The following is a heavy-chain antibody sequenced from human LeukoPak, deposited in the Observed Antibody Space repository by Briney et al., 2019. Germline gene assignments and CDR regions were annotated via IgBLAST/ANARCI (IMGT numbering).Heavy chain of an antibody. D-gene: IGHD2-2*01. CDR3: ARDSVVVPAAMTWYYYYGMDV. CDR2: ISAYNGNT. CDR1: GYTFTGYG. Sequence: ASVKVSCKASGYTFTGYGISRVRQAPGQGLEWMGWISAYNGNTNYAQKLQGRVTMTTDTSTSTAYMELRSLRSDDTAVYYCARDSVVVPAAMTWYYYYGMDVWGQGTTVTVSS. V-gene: IGHV1-18*01. J-gene: IGHJ6*02.